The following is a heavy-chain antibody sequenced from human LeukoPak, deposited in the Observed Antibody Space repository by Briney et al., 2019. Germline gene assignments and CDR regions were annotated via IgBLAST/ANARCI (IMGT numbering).Heavy chain of an antibody. CDR3: ARGLHGGYFDY. J-gene: IGHJ4*02. CDR1: GFTFSSYS. CDR2: ISSSSSYI. V-gene: IGHV3-21*01. D-gene: IGHD4-11*01. Sequence: PGGSLRLSCAASGFTFSSYSMNWVRQAPGKGLEWVSSISSSSSYIYYADSVKGRFTISRDNAKNSLYLQVNSLRAEDTAVYYCARGLHGGYFDYWGQGTLVTVSS.